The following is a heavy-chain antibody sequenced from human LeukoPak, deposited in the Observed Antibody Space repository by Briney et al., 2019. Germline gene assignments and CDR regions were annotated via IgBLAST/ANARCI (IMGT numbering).Heavy chain of an antibody. V-gene: IGHV3-7*01. J-gene: IGHJ4*02. CDR2: IKQDGSEK. CDR3: ARDRDRLPPYYFDY. Sequence: GGSLRLSCAGSGFTFSRHGMNWVRQAPGKGLEWVANIKQDGSEKYYVDSVKGRFTISRDNAKNSLYLQMNSLRAEDTAVYYCARDRDRLPPYYFDYWGQGALVTVSS. D-gene: IGHD3-22*01. CDR1: GFTFSRHG.